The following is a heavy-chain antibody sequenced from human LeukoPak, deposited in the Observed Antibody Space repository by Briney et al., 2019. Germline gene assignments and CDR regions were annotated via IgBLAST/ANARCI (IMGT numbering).Heavy chain of an antibody. CDR3: ARYSTYNWFDP. V-gene: IGHV4-31*03. D-gene: IGHD6-13*01. Sequence: SETLSLTCTVSGVSISSGGYYWSWIRQHPGKGLEWIGYIYYSGSTYYNPSLKSRVTISVDTSKNQFSLKLSSVTAADTAVYYCARYSTYNWFDPWGQGTLVTVSS. CDR1: GVSISSGGYY. J-gene: IGHJ5*02. CDR2: IYYSGST.